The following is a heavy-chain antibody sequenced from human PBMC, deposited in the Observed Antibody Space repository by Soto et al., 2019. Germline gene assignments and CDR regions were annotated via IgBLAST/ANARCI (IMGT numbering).Heavy chain of an antibody. CDR1: GFTFSRYW. J-gene: IGHJ4*02. CDR2: INSDGSST. Sequence: GGSLRLSCEASGFTFSRYWMSWVRQAPGKGLVWVSRINSDGSSTRYADSVKGRFTISRDNAKNTLYLQMNSLRAEDTAVYFCAKGYSGYDYAYWGQGSLVTVSS. V-gene: IGHV3-74*01. D-gene: IGHD5-12*01. CDR3: AKGYSGYDYAY.